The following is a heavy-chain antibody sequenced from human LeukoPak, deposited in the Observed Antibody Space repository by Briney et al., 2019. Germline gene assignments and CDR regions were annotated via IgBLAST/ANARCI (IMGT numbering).Heavy chain of an antibody. V-gene: IGHV3-7*01. CDR2: IKQDGSEK. CDR3: ARGSVGVVATIPLDYYYYMDV. Sequence: GGSLRLSCAASGFTFSSYWMSWVRQAPGKGLEWVANIKQDGSEKYYVDSVKGRFTISRDNAKNSQYLQMNSLRAEDTAVYYCARGSVGVVATIPLDYYYYMDVWGKGTTVTVSS. CDR1: GFTFSSYW. D-gene: IGHD5-12*01. J-gene: IGHJ6*03.